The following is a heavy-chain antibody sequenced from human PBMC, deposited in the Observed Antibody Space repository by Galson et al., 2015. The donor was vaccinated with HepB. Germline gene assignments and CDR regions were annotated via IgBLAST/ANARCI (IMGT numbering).Heavy chain of an antibody. J-gene: IGHJ6*02. CDR1: GGSFSSYF. CDR2: INPGGHT. V-gene: IGHV4-34*01. CDR3: ARGSRQYDFIWGKYRYRPDHFGLDV. Sequence: SETLSLTCAVYGGSFSSYFWSWVRLPPGKGLEWIGEINPGGHTNYIPSLGSRLTISVDTSKNQFSLKLASVTAADTAVYYCARGSRQYDFIWGKYRYRPDHFGLDVWGQGTTVTVSS. D-gene: IGHD3-16*02.